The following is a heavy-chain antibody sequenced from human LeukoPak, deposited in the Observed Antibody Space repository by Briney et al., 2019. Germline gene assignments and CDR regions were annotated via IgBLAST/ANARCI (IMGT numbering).Heavy chain of an antibody. Sequence: ASVKVSCKASGYTFTTYAIHWVRQAPGQRLECMGWINAGNGNTKYSQKFQGRVTITRDTSASTAYMELSSLRSEDTAVYYCARDSGRGVAGNLDYWGQGTLVTVSS. CDR1: GYTFTTYA. V-gene: IGHV1-3*01. D-gene: IGHD6-19*01. CDR3: ARDSGRGVAGNLDY. J-gene: IGHJ4*02. CDR2: INAGNGNT.